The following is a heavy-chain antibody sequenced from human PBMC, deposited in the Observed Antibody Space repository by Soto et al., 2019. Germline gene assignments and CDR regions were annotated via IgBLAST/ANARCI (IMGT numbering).Heavy chain of an antibody. J-gene: IGHJ3*02. V-gene: IGHV3-48*02. CDR2: ISTSSGTI. CDR1: GFTFSSFS. D-gene: IGHD1-26*01. Sequence: EVQLVESGGGLVQPGGSLRLSCAASGFTFSSFSMNWVRQAPGKGLEWVSDISTSSGTIYSADSVRGRFTISRDNAKNPLYLQMNSLRDEETAVYYCARARYSGTYFGAFDIWGQGTVVTVSS. CDR3: ARARYSGTYFGAFDI.